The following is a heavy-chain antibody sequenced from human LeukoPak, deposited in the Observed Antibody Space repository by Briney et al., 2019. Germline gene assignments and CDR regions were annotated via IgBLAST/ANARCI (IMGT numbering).Heavy chain of an antibody. D-gene: IGHD2-15*01. V-gene: IGHV4-39*01. CDR1: GGSMSSGSYY. CDR2: IYNSGAT. Sequence: PSETLSLTCTVSGGSMSSGSYYWGWIRQPPGKGLEWIGTIYNSGATFYNPSFKSRVTISVDTSKNQFSLRLRSVTAADTAVYYCANPKWGFPAVFDYWGQGTLVTVSS. J-gene: IGHJ4*02. CDR3: ANPKWGFPAVFDY.